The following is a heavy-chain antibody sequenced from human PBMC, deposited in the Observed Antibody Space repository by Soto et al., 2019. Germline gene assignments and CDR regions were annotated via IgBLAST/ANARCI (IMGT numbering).Heavy chain of an antibody. CDR1: GDSITNGYYY. D-gene: IGHD2-2*01. J-gene: IGHJ5*02. CDR3: GRAKLVPAYWEWFDP. CDR2: IYYSGSA. V-gene: IGHV4-31*03. Sequence: QVQLQESGPGLVQPSQTLSLTCSVSGDSITNGYYYWSWIRQHPGKGLEWIGYIYYSGSAYYNPPFKRRATLAVDTSENQFSLKLTSVTAAETAMYYCGRAKLVPAYWEWFDPWGQGTLVTVSS.